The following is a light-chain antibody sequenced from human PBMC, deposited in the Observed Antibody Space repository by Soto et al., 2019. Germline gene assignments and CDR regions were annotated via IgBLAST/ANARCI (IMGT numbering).Light chain of an antibody. CDR1: QDITRW. CDR2: ATS. Sequence: DIQMTQSPSSVSASVGDRVTITCRASQDITRWLAWYQQKPGKAPKLLIYATSSLQSGVPSRFSGSESGTDFTLTISSLQPEYFATYYCQQANSFPHTLGGGTRVEIK. V-gene: IGKV1-12*01. J-gene: IGKJ4*01. CDR3: QQANSFPHT.